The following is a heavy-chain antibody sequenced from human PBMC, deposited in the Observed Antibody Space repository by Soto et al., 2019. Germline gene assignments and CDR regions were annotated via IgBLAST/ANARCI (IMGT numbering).Heavy chain of an antibody. J-gene: IGHJ4*02. CDR2: ISGGGGRT. CDR3: AIDHYYGSGATSFRFDF. Sequence: GGSMRLSWAASGFTFSSFAMSWVRQVPGKGLEWVSAISGGGGRTYYEESVKGRFTISRDNSKNTLYLQMHSMRAEDTAVYYCAIDHYYGSGATSFRFDFWGQGTLVTVSS. CDR1: GFTFSSFA. D-gene: IGHD3-10*01. V-gene: IGHV3-23*01.